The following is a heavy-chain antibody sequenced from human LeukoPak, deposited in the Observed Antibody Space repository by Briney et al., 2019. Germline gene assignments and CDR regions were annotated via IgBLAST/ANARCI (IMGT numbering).Heavy chain of an antibody. CDR2: IYSDGST. Sequence: GGSLRLSCAASGFTVSSNYMSWVRQAPGKGLEWVSVIYSDGSTYHADSVKGRFTISRDNSKNTLYLQMNSLRAEDTAVYYCARAYSYNAYGLLDYWGQRTLVTVSS. D-gene: IGHD3-16*01. CDR3: ARAYSYNAYGLLDY. J-gene: IGHJ4*02. V-gene: IGHV3-53*01. CDR1: GFTVSSNY.